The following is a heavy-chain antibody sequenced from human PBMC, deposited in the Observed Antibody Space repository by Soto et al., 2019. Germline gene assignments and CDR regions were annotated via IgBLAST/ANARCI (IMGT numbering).Heavy chain of an antibody. CDR3: ASPPTGWDFGADNWSDP. Sequence: EVKLVESGGGLVHPGGSLRLSCAASGFTFSRYWMTWVRQAPGKGLEWVANIKQDGSENYFVDSVKGRFTISRDNAKNSLFLQMTSLRVEDTAIYYCASPPTGWDFGADNWSDPWGQGTLVTVSS. J-gene: IGHJ5*02. CDR2: IKQDGSEN. CDR1: GFTFSRYW. D-gene: IGHD4-17*01. V-gene: IGHV3-7*01.